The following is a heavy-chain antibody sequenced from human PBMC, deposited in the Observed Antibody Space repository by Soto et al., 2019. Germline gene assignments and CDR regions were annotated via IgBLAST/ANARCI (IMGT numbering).Heavy chain of an antibody. V-gene: IGHV3-23*01. CDR2: IDGSADNT. Sequence: PGGSLRLSCAASGFIFRSYAMSWVRQAPGKGPEWVSSIDGSADNTYYADSVKGRFIISRDNPKNTLYLRMNSLRAEDTAVYYCAKFSYGSPRRNYLDYWGQGALVTVSS. CDR1: GFIFRSYA. D-gene: IGHD1-26*01. CDR3: AKFSYGSPRRNYLDY. J-gene: IGHJ4*02.